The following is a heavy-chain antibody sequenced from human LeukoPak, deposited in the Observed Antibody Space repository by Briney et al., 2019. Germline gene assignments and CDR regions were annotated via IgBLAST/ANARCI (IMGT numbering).Heavy chain of an antibody. V-gene: IGHV3-9*01. Sequence: GGSLRLSCTASGFIFSTYWMTWVRQAPGKGLEWVSGITWNSGDIGYADSVKGRFTISRENAKNSLYLQMNSLRAEDTALYYCAKDTCSSTSCSNDYWGQGTLVTVSS. CDR2: ITWNSGDI. D-gene: IGHD2-2*01. J-gene: IGHJ4*02. CDR3: AKDTCSSTSCSNDY. CDR1: GFIFSTYW.